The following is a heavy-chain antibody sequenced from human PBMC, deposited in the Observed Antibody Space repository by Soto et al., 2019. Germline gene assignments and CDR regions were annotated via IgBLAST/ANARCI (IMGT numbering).Heavy chain of an antibody. CDR2: IIPIFGTA. V-gene: IGHV1-69*13. Sequence: VASVKVSCKASGGTFSSYAISWVRQAPGQGLEWMGGIIPIFGTANYAQKFQGRVTITADESTSTAYMELSSLRSEDTAVYYCARSTLGVGASLDAFDIWGQGTMVTVSS. J-gene: IGHJ3*02. CDR3: ARSTLGVGASLDAFDI. D-gene: IGHD1-26*01. CDR1: GGTFSSYA.